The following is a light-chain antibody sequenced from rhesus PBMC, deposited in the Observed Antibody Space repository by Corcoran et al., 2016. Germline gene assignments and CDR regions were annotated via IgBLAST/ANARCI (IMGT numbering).Light chain of an antibody. Sequence: DIQMTQSPSSLSASVGDRVTITCRASQGISSWLAWYQQTPGKAPKLLIYKASSLQTGVPSRVSGSGSGTDFTLTISSLQPEDFATYYCQQYNSVPYSFGQGTKVEIK. V-gene: IGKV1-21*01. CDR1: QGISSW. CDR2: KAS. CDR3: QQYNSVPYS. J-gene: IGKJ2*01.